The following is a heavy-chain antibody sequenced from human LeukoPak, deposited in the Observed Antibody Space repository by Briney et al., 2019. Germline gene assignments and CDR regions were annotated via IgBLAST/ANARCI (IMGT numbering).Heavy chain of an antibody. J-gene: IGHJ4*02. V-gene: IGHV3-23*01. CDR1: GFTFSSYA. D-gene: IGHD3-22*01. Sequence: GGSLRLSCAASGFTFSSYAMSWVRQAPGKGLEWVSAISGSGGSTYYADSVKGRFTISRDNSKNTLYLQMSSLRAEDTAVYYCAKDLMYYYDSSGYYGFDYWGQGTLVTVSS. CDR2: ISGSGGST. CDR3: AKDLMYYYDSSGYYGFDY.